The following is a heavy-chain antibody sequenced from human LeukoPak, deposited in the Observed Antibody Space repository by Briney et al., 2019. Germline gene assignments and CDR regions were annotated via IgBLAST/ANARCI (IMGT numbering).Heavy chain of an antibody. CDR3: ARGGCCNWFDP. CDR2: INPKSGGT. D-gene: IGHD3-10*01. CDR1: GYTFTGYY. Sequence: ASVKVSCKASGYTFTGYYMHWVRQAPGQGLEWMGWINPKSGGTNYAQKFQGRVTMTRDKSINTAYMELSSLRSDDTAVYYCARGGCCNWFDPWGQGTLVTVSS. J-gene: IGHJ5*02. V-gene: IGHV1-2*02.